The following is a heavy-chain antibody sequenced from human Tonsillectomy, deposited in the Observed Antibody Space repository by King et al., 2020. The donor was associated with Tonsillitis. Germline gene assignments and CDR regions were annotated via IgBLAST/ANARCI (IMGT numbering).Heavy chain of an antibody. Sequence: QLQESGPGLVKPSETLSLTCTVSGGSISSSSYYWGWIRQPPGKGLEWIGSIYYSGSTYYNPSLKSRVTISVDTSKNQFSLKLGSVTAADTAVYYCARRPNSGSYLFDYWGQGTLVTVSS. CDR2: IYYSGST. J-gene: IGHJ4*02. CDR3: ARRPNSGSYLFDY. CDR1: GGSISSSSYY. V-gene: IGHV4-39*01. D-gene: IGHD1-26*01.